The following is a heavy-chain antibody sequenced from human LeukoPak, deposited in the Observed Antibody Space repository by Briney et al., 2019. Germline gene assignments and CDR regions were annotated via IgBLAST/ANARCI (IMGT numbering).Heavy chain of an antibody. V-gene: IGHV1-8*02. CDR3: ATDYGGNSGDFDY. CDR1: GYTFTSYD. J-gene: IGHJ4*02. Sequence: ASVKVSCKASGYTFTSYDINWVRQATGQGLEWMGWMNPKSGNTGHAQKFQGRVTITADTSTDAAYMELSSLRSEDTAVYYCATDYGGNSGDFDYWGQGTLVTVSS. CDR2: MNPKSGNT. D-gene: IGHD4-23*01.